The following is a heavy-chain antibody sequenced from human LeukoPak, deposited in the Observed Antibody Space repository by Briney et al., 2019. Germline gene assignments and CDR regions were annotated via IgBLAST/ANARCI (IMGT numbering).Heavy chain of an antibody. CDR3: ARHTWSPGGGWYPSLDY. D-gene: IGHD6-19*01. Sequence: MSSETLSLTCTVSGGSISSYYWSWIRQPPGKGLEWIGYIYYSGSTNYNPSLKSRVTISVDTSKNQFSLKLSSVTPADTAVYYCARHTWSPGGGWYPSLDYWGQGTLVTVSS. CDR2: IYYSGST. CDR1: GGSISSYY. J-gene: IGHJ4*02. V-gene: IGHV4-59*08.